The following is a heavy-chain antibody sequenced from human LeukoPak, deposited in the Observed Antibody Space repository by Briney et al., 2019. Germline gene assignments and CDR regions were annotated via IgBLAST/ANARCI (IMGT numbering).Heavy chain of an antibody. D-gene: IGHD3-22*01. Sequence: PGGSLRLSCAASGFTFSNYAMKWVRQAPGKGLEWVSTISGSGTSTYYADSVKGRFTISRDNSKNTLYLQMNSLRAEDTAVYYCAKGYTYYYDSSGYYYFDYWGQGTLVTVSS. CDR2: ISGSGTST. J-gene: IGHJ4*02. CDR1: GFTFSNYA. CDR3: AKGYTYYYDSSGYYYFDY. V-gene: IGHV3-23*01.